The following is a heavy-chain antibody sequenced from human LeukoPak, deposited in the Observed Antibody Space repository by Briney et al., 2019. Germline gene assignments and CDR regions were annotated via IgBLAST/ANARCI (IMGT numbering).Heavy chain of an antibody. D-gene: IGHD3-10*01. V-gene: IGHV3-15*01. Sequence: GGSLRLSCAASGFTFSTYSMNWVRQAPGKGLEWVGRIRSKTDGGTTDYAAPVKGRFTVSRDDSKNTLYLQMNSLINEDTAVYYCTTRISPIWGQGTVVTVSS. CDR1: GFTFSTYS. CDR3: TTRISPI. CDR2: IRSKTDGGTT. J-gene: IGHJ3*02.